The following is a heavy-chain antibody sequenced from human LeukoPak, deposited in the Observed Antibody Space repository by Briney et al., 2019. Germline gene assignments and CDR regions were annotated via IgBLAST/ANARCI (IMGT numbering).Heavy chain of an antibody. CDR2: ISAYSGNT. D-gene: IGHD1-26*01. V-gene: IGHV1-18*01. J-gene: IGHJ4*02. CDR1: GGTFSSYA. Sequence: SVKVSCKASGGTFSSYAISWVRQAPGQGLEWMGWISAYSGNTNYAQNLQGRVTMTTDTSTSTAYMELRSLRSDDTAVYYCARGGTYGHFDYWGQGTLVTVSS. CDR3: ARGGTYGHFDY.